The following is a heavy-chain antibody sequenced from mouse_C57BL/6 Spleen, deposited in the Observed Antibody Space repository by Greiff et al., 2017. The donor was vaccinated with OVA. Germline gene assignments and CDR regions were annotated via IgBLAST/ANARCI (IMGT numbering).Heavy chain of an antibody. CDR3: ARAGKWSSFDY. Sequence: EVQLQQSGPELVNPGASVKISCKASGYTFTDYYMNWVKQSHGKSLEWIGDINPNNGGTSYNQKFKGKATLTVDKSSSTAYMELRSLTSEDSAVYYCARAGKWSSFDYWGQGTTLTVSS. CDR2: INPNNGGT. V-gene: IGHV1-26*01. D-gene: IGHD1-1*02. CDR1: GYTFTDYY. J-gene: IGHJ2*01.